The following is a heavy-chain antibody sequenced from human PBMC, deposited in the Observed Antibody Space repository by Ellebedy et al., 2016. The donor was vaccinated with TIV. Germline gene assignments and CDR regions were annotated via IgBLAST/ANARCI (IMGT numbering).Heavy chain of an antibody. CDR1: GYTFTSYG. CDR2: ISAYNGNT. J-gene: IGHJ3*02. V-gene: IGHV1-18*01. Sequence: ASVKVSCXASGYTFTSYGISWVRQAPGQGLEWMGWISAYNGNTNYAQKFQGWVTMTRDTSISTAYMELSRLRSDDTAVYYCARGAVLDSSGYYYVRRDDAFDIWGQGTMVTVSS. D-gene: IGHD3-22*01. CDR3: ARGAVLDSSGYYYVRRDDAFDI.